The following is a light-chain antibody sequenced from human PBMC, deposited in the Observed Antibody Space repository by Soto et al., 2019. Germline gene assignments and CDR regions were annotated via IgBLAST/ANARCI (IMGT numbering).Light chain of an antibody. Sequence: DIQMTQSPSTLSASVGDRATITCRASQSISSWLAWYQQKPGKAPKLLIYGASSLESGVPSRFSGSGSGTEFTLTISSLQPDDFATYYCQQYNSYDMWSFGQGTKVELK. CDR2: GAS. CDR3: QQYNSYDMWS. J-gene: IGKJ1*01. V-gene: IGKV1-5*01. CDR1: QSISSW.